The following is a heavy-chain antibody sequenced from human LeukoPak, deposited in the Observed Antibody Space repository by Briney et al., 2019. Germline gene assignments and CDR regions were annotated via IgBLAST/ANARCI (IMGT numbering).Heavy chain of an antibody. Sequence: GASVKVSCKASGYTFTSYVLHWVRQAPGQRLEWMGWINAGNGNTKYSQKFQGRVTITRDTSASTAYMELSSLRSEDTAVYYCARGYGEFNPGYWGQGTLVTVSS. V-gene: IGHV1-3*01. CDR2: INAGNGNT. CDR3: ARGYGEFNPGY. CDR1: GYTFTSYV. D-gene: IGHD3-10*01. J-gene: IGHJ4*02.